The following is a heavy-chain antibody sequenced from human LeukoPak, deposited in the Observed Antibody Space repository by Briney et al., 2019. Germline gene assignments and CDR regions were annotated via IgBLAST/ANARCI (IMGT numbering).Heavy chain of an antibody. CDR1: GFTFSSYG. D-gene: IGHD3-10*01. J-gene: IGHJ4*02. V-gene: IGHV3-30*03. CDR3: ARDRGPRTGFMVREAYDY. Sequence: GRSLRLSCAASGFTFSSYGMHWARQAPGKGLEWVAVISYDGSNKYYADSVKGRFTISRDNAKNTLYLQMSSLRAEDTAVYYCARDRGPRTGFMVREAYDYWGQGTLVTVSS. CDR2: ISYDGSNK.